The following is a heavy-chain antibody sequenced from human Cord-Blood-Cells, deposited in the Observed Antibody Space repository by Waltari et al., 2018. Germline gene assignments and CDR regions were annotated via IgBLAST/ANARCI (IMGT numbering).Heavy chain of an antibody. CDR1: GYTSTSYD. J-gene: IGHJ3*02. Sequence: QVQLVQSGAEVENPAASVKVSCMASGYTSTSYDMNWLRQATGQGLEWMGWMNPNSGNTGYAQKFQGRVTITRNTSISTADMELSSRRSEDTDVYYCARESVGKYAFDIWGQGTMVTVSS. CDR3: ARESVGKYAFDI. D-gene: IGHD1-26*01. CDR2: MNPNSGNT. V-gene: IGHV1-8*03.